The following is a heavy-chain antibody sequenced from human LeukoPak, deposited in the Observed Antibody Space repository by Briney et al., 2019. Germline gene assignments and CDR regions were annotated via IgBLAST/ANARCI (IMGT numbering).Heavy chain of an antibody. CDR1: GFTVSSNH. Sequence: GGSLRLSCAASGFTVSSNHMSWVRQAPGKGLEWVSVIYSGGSTYYADSVKGRFTISRDNSKNTLYLQMNSLRAEDTAVYYCARAPRGGGELLPLTSWGQGTLVTVSS. CDR3: ARAPRGGGELLPLTS. J-gene: IGHJ5*02. CDR2: IYSGGST. D-gene: IGHD1-26*01. V-gene: IGHV3-53*01.